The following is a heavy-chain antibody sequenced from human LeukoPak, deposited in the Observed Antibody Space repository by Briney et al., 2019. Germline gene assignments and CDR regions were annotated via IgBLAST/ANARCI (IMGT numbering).Heavy chain of an antibody. J-gene: IGHJ4*02. CDR2: IKQDGSEK. D-gene: IGHD1-26*01. Sequence: GGSLRLSCAASGFTFSSYSMSWVRQAPGKGLEWVANIKQDGSEKYYVDSVKGRFTISRDNAKNSLYLQMNSLRAEDTAVYYCASSSREDYFDYWGQGTLVTVSS. CDR1: GFTFSSYS. V-gene: IGHV3-7*01. CDR3: ASSSREDYFDY.